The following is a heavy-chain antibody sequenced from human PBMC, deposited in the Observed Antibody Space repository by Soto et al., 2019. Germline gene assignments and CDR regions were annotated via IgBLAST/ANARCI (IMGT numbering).Heavy chain of an antibody. V-gene: IGHV3-48*03. Sequence: GGSLRLSFAASGFTFSSYEMTWVRQAPGKGLEWVSYISSSGSTIYYADSVKGRFTISRDNAKNSLYLQMNSLRAEDTAVYYCARDSGYDRVGHYYGMDVGGQGTTVTVSS. CDR3: ARDSGYDRVGHYYGMDV. D-gene: IGHD5-12*01. CDR1: GFTFSSYE. J-gene: IGHJ6*02. CDR2: ISSSGSTI.